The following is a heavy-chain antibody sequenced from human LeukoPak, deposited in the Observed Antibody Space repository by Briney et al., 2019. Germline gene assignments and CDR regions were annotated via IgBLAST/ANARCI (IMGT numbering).Heavy chain of an antibody. J-gene: IGHJ4*02. CDR1: GYTLTSYD. CDR3: ARGPPNWGYDY. CDR2: MSPNSGDT. Sequence: ASVKVSCKASGYTLTSYDFNWVRQATGQRPEWMGWMSPNSGDTGYAQKFQDRVTMTRNTSISTAYMELSSLRSDDTAEYYCARGPPNWGYDYWGSGTLVTVSS. V-gene: IGHV1-8*01. D-gene: IGHD7-27*01.